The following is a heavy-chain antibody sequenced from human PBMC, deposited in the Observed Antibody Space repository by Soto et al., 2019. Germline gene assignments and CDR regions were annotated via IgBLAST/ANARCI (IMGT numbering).Heavy chain of an antibody. CDR1: GFTFSSYA. V-gene: IGHV3-23*01. Sequence: EVQLLESGGGLVQPGGSLRLSCAASGFTFSSYAMSWVRQAPGKGLEWVSAISGSGGSTYYADSVKGRFTISRDNSKNTLYLQMNSLRAEDTAVYYYANGLMDNWNYVGVDYWGQGTLVTVSS. D-gene: IGHD1-7*01. J-gene: IGHJ4*02. CDR3: ANGLMDNWNYVGVDY. CDR2: ISGSGGST.